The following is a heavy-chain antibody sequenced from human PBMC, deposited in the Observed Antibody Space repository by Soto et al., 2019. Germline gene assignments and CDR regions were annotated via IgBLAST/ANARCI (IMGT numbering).Heavy chain of an antibody. CDR3: AIVPVAVDYGMDV. V-gene: IGHV3-74*01. D-gene: IGHD2-15*01. J-gene: IGHJ6*02. Sequence: EVRLVESGGGLVQPGGALRLSCAASGFTFSSYWMHWVRQAPGKGLVWVSRINNDGSGTHYADSVKGRFTISRDNAKNTLYLQMHSLRAEDTAVYYCAIVPVAVDYGMDVWGQGTTVNVSS. CDR1: GFTFSSYW. CDR2: INNDGSGT.